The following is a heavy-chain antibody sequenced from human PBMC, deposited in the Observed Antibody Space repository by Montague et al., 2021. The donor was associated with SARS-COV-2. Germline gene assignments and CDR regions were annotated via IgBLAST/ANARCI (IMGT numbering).Heavy chain of an antibody. J-gene: IGHJ4*01. CDR1: GGSVSSSSYD. Sequence: SETLSLTCSVSGGSVSSSSYDWGWIRQPPGKGLEWIGTVSDSGSTSYNPSLKSRVTISVDTPKNQFSLKLSSVTAADTAVYYCAGSLSGKKERCDYWGHGTLVTVSS. CDR2: VSDSGST. V-gene: IGHV4-39*07. D-gene: IGHD1-26*01. CDR3: AGSLSGKKERCDY.